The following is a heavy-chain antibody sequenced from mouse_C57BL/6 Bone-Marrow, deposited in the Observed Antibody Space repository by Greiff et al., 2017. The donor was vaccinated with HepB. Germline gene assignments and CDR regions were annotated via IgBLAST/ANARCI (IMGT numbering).Heavy chain of an antibody. CDR3: AILLHFFDY. Sequence: EVQLQQSGPELVKPGASVKISCKASGYTFTDYYMNWVKQSHGKSLEWIGDINPNNGGTSYNQKFKGKATLTVDKSSSTAYMELRSLTSEDSAVYYCAILLHFFDYWGQGTTLTVSS. J-gene: IGHJ2*01. D-gene: IGHD1-1*01. V-gene: IGHV1-26*01. CDR2: INPNNGGT. CDR1: GYTFTDYY.